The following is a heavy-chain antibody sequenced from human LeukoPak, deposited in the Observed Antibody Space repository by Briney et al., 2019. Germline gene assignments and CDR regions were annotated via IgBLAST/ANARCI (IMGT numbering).Heavy chain of an antibody. D-gene: IGHD6-13*01. V-gene: IGHV1-18*01. CDR3: ARVPIAAAATTYYYYYYYMDV. CDR2: ISAYNGNT. Sequence: ASVKVSCKASGHTFTSYGISWVRQAPGQGLEWMGWISAYNGNTNYAQKLQGRVTMTTDASTSTAYMELRSLRSDDTAVYYCARVPIAAAATTYYYYYYYMDVWGKGTTVTVSS. J-gene: IGHJ6*03. CDR1: GHTFTSYG.